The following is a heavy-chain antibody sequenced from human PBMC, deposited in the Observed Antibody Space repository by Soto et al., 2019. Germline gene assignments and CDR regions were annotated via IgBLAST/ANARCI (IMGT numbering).Heavy chain of an antibody. CDR2: ISYDGSNK. Sequence: QVQLVESGGGVVQPGRSLRLSCAASGFTFSSYAMHWVRQAPGKGLEWVAVISYDGSNKYYADSVKGRFTISRDNSKNTLYLQMNSLRAEDTAVYYCERDLLWFGELVDAFDIWGQGTMVTVSS. D-gene: IGHD3-10*01. CDR3: ERDLLWFGELVDAFDI. V-gene: IGHV3-30-3*01. CDR1: GFTFSSYA. J-gene: IGHJ3*02.